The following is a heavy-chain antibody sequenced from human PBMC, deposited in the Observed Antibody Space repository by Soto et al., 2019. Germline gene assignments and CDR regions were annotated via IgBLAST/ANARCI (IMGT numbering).Heavy chain of an antibody. CDR2: TAISRAT. J-gene: IGHJ4*02. V-gene: IGHV4-59*01. Sequence: SGTLSLPCTVPAVSLTSYFWLWIRQTPGKGLDWIGSTAISRATYSKPSVNGRAALSVDTSENHLSLTLNSVTSADTAVYFCARARRDGHKRYFEFLGQGNQVTVS. CDR1: AVSLTSYF. D-gene: IGHD3-9*01. CDR3: ARARRDGHKRYFEF.